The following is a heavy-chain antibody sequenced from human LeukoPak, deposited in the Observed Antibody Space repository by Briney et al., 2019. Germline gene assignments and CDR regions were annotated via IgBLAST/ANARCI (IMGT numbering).Heavy chain of an antibody. Sequence: GGSLRLSCAASGFTFSSYAMHWVRQAPGKGLEWVAVISYDGSNKYYADSVKGRFTISRDNSKNTLYLQMNSLRAEDTAVYYCARDWAPYCGGDCYGLQHWGQGTLVTVSS. CDR1: GFTFSSYA. CDR2: ISYDGSNK. V-gene: IGHV3-30-3*01. J-gene: IGHJ1*01. D-gene: IGHD2-21*02. CDR3: ARDWAPYCGGDCYGLQH.